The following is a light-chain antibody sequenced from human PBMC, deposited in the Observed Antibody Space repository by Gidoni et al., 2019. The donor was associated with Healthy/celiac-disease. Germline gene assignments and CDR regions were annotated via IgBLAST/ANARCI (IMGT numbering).Light chain of an antibody. V-gene: IGKV3-15*01. CDR1: QSVSSN. CDR2: GAS. CDR3: QQYNNWPGT. J-gene: IGKJ1*01. Sequence: EIVITQSPATLSVSPGKRATLSCRASQSVSSNLAWYQQKPGQAPRLLIYGASTRATVIPARFSGSGSGTEFTLTISSLQSVDFAVYYCQQYNNWPGTFGQGTKVEIK.